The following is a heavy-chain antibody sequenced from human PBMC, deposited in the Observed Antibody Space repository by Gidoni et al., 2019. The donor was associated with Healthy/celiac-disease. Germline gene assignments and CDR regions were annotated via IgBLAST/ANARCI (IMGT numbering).Heavy chain of an antibody. CDR3: TRDSSIVGAAI. V-gene: IGHV3-49*03. D-gene: IGHD1-26*01. Sequence: SCTASGFTFGDYAMSWFRQAPGKGLEWVGFSRSKAYGGTTEDAPSVKGRYTSSTDYSKSISYRQVNSVESEDTAVYYCTRDSSIVGAAIWGQGTLVTVSS. CDR1: GFTFGDYA. J-gene: IGHJ1*01. CDR2: SRSKAYGGTT.